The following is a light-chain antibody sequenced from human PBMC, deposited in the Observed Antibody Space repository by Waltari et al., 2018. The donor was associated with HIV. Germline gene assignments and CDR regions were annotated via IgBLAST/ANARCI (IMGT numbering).Light chain of an antibody. V-gene: IGKV4-1*01. CDR3: QQCFSTVWT. CDR2: WAS. CDR1: HTILHSSNNKNY. J-gene: IGKJ1*01. Sequence: DIVMTQFPESLAVSLGERATVSCKSSHTILHSSNNKNYLSWFQQKPGQPPKLLIYWASTRESGVSDRFTGSGSGTNFSRTISSLQAEDVAVYYCQQCFSTVWTFGQGTKVELK.